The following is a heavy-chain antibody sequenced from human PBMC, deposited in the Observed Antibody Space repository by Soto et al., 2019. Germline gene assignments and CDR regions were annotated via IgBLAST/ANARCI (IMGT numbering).Heavy chain of an antibody. J-gene: IGHJ6*02. CDR3: ARAGYSSSWFSDYYYYGMDV. Sequence: QDQLVQSGTEVKKPGASVKVSCKASGYTFTSYGITWVRQAPGQGLEWMGWISTDNGHTNYAQKFQGRVTLTTDTSTNAAYMELRSLRSDDTAVYYCARAGYSSSWFSDYYYYGMDVWGQGTTGTVSS. CDR2: ISTDNGHT. D-gene: IGHD6-13*01. CDR1: GYTFTSYG. V-gene: IGHV1-18*04.